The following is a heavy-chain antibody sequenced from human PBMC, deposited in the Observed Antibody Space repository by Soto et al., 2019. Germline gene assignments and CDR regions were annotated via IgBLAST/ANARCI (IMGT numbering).Heavy chain of an antibody. J-gene: IGHJ6*02. D-gene: IGHD2-15*01. CDR3: AYLPCSGGSCYWFSFSGMDV. CDR1: GFSLSTSGVG. CDR2: IYWADDK. Sequence: QITLKESGPPLVKPTQTLTLTCTFSGFSLSTSGVGVAWIRQPPGKALEWLALIYWADDKRYRPSLESRLTITKDTSKNQVVLTMTNMYSVDTATYYCAYLPCSGGSCYWFSFSGMDVWGQGTTVTVSS. V-gene: IGHV2-5*02.